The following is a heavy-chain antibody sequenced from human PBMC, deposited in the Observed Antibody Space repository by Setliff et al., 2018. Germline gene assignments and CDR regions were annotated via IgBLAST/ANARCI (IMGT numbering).Heavy chain of an antibody. CDR1: GYTFTSYG. Sequence: ASVKVSCKTSGYTFTSYGINWVRQATGQGLEWMGWMNPNSGNTGYAQKFQGRGTITRNTSISTAYMELSSLRSEDTAVYYCARVKVIVGATPRTYYMDVWGKGTTVTV. CDR3: ARVKVIVGATPRTYYMDV. J-gene: IGHJ6*03. D-gene: IGHD1-26*01. CDR2: MNPNSGNT. V-gene: IGHV1-8*03.